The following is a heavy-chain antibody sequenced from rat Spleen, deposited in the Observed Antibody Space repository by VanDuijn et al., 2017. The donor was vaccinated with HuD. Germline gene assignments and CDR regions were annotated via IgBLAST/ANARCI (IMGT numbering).Heavy chain of an antibody. D-gene: IGHD2-2*01. V-gene: IGHV5-46*01. CDR1: GFVFSFFP. J-gene: IGHJ1*01. CDR3: ARAGYLRDWYFDF. Sequence: EVKLVESGGGLVQPGRSMKLSCAASGFVFSFFPMAWVRQTPTKGLEWVATISYGDTSGHSSTYYRNSVRGRFTISSDNAKTTLYLQMDSLRSEDTATYYCARAGYLRDWYFDFWGPGTMVTVSS. CDR2: ISYGDTSGHSST.